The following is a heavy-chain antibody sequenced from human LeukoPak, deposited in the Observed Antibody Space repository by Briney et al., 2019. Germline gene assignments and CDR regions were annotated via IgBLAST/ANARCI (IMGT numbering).Heavy chain of an antibody. Sequence: PGGSLRLSCAASGFIFSDHYMDWVRQAPGKGLEWVGRTRTKANGYTTEYAASERGRFTISRDDSKNSLYLQINSLKTEDTAVYYCVRGLNGMDVWGQGTTVTVSS. CDR2: TRTKANGYTT. V-gene: IGHV3-72*01. CDR3: VRGLNGMDV. J-gene: IGHJ6*02. CDR1: GFIFSDHY.